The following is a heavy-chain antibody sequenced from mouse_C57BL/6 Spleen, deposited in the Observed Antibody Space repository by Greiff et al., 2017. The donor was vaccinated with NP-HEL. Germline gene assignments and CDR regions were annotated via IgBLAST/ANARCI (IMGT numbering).Heavy chain of an antibody. D-gene: IGHD3-3*01. CDR3: ARGGPTLGD. V-gene: IGHV1-69*01. J-gene: IGHJ2*01. CDR1: GYTFTSYW. Sequence: VQLQQPGAELVMPGASVKLSCKASGYTFTSYWMHWVKQRPGQGLEWIGEIDPSDSYTNYNQKFKGKSTLTVDKSSSTAYMQLSGLTSEDSAVYYCARGGPTLGDWGKGTTLTVSS. CDR2: IDPSDSYT.